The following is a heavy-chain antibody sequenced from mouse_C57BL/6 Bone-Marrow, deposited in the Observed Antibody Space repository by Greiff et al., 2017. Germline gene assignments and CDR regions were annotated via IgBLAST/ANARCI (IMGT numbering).Heavy chain of an antibody. Sequence: VKLQQPGAELVRPGSSVKLSCKASGYTFTSYWMDWVKQRPGQGLEWIGNIYPSDSETHYNQKFKDKATLTVDKSSSTAYMQLSSLTSEDSAVYYCAREGQLRLQAMDYWGQGTSVTVSS. J-gene: IGHJ4*01. D-gene: IGHD3-2*02. V-gene: IGHV1-61*01. CDR1: GYTFTSYW. CDR3: AREGQLRLQAMDY. CDR2: IYPSDSET.